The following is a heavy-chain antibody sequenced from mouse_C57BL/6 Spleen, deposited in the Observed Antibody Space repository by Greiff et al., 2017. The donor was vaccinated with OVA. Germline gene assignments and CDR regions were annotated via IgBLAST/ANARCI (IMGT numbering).Heavy chain of an antibody. CDR3: ARDYGRVLAWFAY. V-gene: IGHV1-82*01. CDR1: GYAFSSSW. CDR2: IYPGDGDT. J-gene: IGHJ3*01. Sequence: VQLQQSGPELVKPGASVKISCKASGYAFSSSWMNWVKQRPGKGLEWIGRIYPGDGDTNYNGKFKGQATLTADKSSSTAYMQLSSLTSEDSAVYFCARDYGRVLAWFAYWGQGTLVTVSA. D-gene: IGHD1-1*01.